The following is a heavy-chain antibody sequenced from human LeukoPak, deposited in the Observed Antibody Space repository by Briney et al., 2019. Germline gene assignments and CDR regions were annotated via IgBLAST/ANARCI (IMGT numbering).Heavy chain of an antibody. Sequence: GASVKVSCKASGGTFSSYAISWVRQAPGQGLEWMGRIIPILGIANYAQKFQGRVTITADKSTSTAYMELSSLRSEDTAVYYCARDLFYYDSSGEQKYWGQGTLVTVSS. CDR2: IIPILGIA. CDR3: ARDLFYYDSSGEQKY. CDR1: GGTFSSYA. V-gene: IGHV1-69*04. D-gene: IGHD3-22*01. J-gene: IGHJ4*02.